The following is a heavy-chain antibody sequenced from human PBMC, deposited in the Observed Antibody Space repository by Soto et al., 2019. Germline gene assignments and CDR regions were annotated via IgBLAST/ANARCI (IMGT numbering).Heavy chain of an antibody. CDR2: IYYSGST. CDR3: ARDGQRIAANNNWFDP. J-gene: IGHJ5*02. CDR1: GGSISSGGYY. V-gene: IGHV4-31*03. D-gene: IGHD6-25*01. Sequence: QVQLQESGPGLVKPSQTLSLTCTVSGGSISSGGYYWSWIRQHPGKGLEWIGYIYYSGSTYYNPSLKSRVTISVDTSKNQFSLKLSSVTAADTAVYYCARDGQRIAANNNWFDPWGQGTLVTVSS.